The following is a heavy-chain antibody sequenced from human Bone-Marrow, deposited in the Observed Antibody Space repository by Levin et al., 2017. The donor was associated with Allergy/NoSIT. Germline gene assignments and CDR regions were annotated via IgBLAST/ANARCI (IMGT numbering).Heavy chain of an antibody. Sequence: GGSLRLSCVGSGFTFNTYAMNWVRQTPGRGLEWVSAISDVYTTAYADSVKGRFTISRDNSKNTLYLQMDSLRADDTAVYFCAKDGVKDYYFYYVDVWGEGTTVTVSS. CDR2: ISDVYTT. J-gene: IGHJ6*03. V-gene: IGHV3-23*01. CDR1: GFTFNTYA. CDR3: AKDGVKDYYFYYVDV. D-gene: IGHD2-8*01.